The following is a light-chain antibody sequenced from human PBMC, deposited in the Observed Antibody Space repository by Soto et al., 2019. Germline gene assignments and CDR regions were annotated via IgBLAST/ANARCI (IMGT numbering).Light chain of an antibody. J-gene: IGKJ1*01. V-gene: IGKV3-20*01. CDR3: QHYNSYSEA. CDR2: DAS. Sequence: EFVLTQSPGTLSLSPGERATLSCRASQTVRNNYLAWYQQNPGQAPRLLIYDASSRATGIPDRFSGGGSGTDFTLTISSLQPDDFATYYCQHYNSYSEAFGQGTKVDNK. CDR1: QTVRNNY.